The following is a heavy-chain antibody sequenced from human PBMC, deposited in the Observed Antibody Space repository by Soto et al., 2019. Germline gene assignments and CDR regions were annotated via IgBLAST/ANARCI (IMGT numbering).Heavy chain of an antibody. CDR2: IIPLSGTA. V-gene: IGHV1-69*13. J-gene: IGHJ6*02. Sequence: ASVKVSCKASGGTFSNYAISWVRQAPGQGLEWMGGIIPLSGTANYAQKFQGRVTITADDSTSTAYMELRSLRSEDTAIYYCASDYAVADTYYYGMDVWGQGTTVTVSS. D-gene: IGHD6-19*01. CDR1: GGTFSNYA. CDR3: ASDYAVADTYYYGMDV.